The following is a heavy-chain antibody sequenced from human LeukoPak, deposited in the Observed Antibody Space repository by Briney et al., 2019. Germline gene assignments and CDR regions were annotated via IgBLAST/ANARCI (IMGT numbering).Heavy chain of an antibody. D-gene: IGHD6-13*01. CDR1: GGTFNSYA. CDR3: ARDPEQQLGWFDP. J-gene: IGHJ5*02. V-gene: IGHV1-69*13. Sequence: PVKVSCKASGGTFNSYAISWVRQAPGQGLEWMGGIIPIFGTANYAQKFQGRVTITADESTSTAYMELSSLRSEDTAVYYCARDPEQQLGWFDPWGQGTLVTVSS. CDR2: IIPIFGTA.